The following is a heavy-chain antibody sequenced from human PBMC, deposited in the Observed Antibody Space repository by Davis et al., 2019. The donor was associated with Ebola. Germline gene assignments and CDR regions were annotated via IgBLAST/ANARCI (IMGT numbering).Heavy chain of an antibody. CDR1: GYTFTGYY. CDR3: ARDFSGTFDY. CDR2: INPNIGGT. V-gene: IGHV1-2*02. Sequence: ASVKVSCKASGYTFTGYYIHWVRQAPGQGLEWMGWINPNIGGTNYAQKFQGRVTMTRDTSISTAYMELSRLRSDDTAVYYCARDFSGTFDYWGQGTLVTVSS. D-gene: IGHD2-15*01. J-gene: IGHJ4*02.